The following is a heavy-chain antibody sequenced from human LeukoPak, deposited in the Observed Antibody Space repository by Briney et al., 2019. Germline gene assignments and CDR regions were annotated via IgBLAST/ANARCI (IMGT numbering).Heavy chain of an antibody. V-gene: IGHV3-33*01. J-gene: IGHJ4*01. D-gene: IGHD3-3*01. Sequence: PGGSLRLSCAASGFTFNSYGMHWVRQAPGKGLEWVAVIWYDGSSKYYAASVKGRFTISRDNSKNTLYLQMNSLRAEDTAVYYCARSVDFWSGYQDYWGQEPWSPSPQ. CDR1: GFTFNSYG. CDR2: IWYDGSSK. CDR3: ARSVDFWSGYQDY.